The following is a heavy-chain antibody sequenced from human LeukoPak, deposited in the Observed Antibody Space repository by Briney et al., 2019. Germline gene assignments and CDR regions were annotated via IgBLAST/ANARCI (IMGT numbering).Heavy chain of an antibody. CDR1: GGSIAGGSYY. V-gene: IGHV4-61*02. D-gene: IGHD3-22*01. CDR2: IYTSGST. J-gene: IGHJ3*02. Sequence: PSETLSLTCTVSGGSIAGGSYYWSWIRQPAAKGLEWIGRIYTSGSTDYNPSLKSRVTISVDTSKNQFSLKLSSVTAADTAVYYCARPSTYYYDSSGHGAFDIWGQGTMVTVSS. CDR3: ARPSTYYYDSSGHGAFDI.